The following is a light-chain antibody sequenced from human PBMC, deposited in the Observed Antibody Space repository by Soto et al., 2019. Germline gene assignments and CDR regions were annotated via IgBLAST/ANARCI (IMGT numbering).Light chain of an antibody. CDR1: QSISNY. V-gene: IGKV1-39*01. J-gene: IGKJ2*01. CDR2: GAF. CDR3: QQSYNIPYT. Sequence: DIQMTQSPSSLSASVGDRVTITRRASQSISNYLNWYQQKRGQAPKLLMYGAFSLQSGVSSRFRGGTSGTDFTLTISSLQPEDFATCYCQQSYNIPYTFGQGTKVDIK.